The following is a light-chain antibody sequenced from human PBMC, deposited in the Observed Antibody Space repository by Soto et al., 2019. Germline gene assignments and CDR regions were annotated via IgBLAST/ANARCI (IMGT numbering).Light chain of an antibody. CDR1: TSNIARHT. V-gene: IGLV1-44*01. CDR2: TNN. Sequence: QSVLTQAPSASGTPGQRVTISCSGSTSNIARHTVNWYQQLPGTAPQLLIYTNNQRPSGVPDRFSGSKSGTSASLAISGLQSEDEADYYCAARDDSLNGYVFGTGTKVTVL. J-gene: IGLJ1*01. CDR3: AARDDSLNGYV.